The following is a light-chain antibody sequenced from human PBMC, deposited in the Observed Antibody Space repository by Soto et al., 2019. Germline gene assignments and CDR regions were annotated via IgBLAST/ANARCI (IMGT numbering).Light chain of an antibody. CDR1: SSNIGSNS. CDR3: AAWDDSLSGYV. Sequence: QSVLTQPPSASGTPGQRVTISCSGSSSNIGSNSVYWYQQLLGTAPKLLIYRNSQRPSGVPDRFSGSKSGTSASLAISGLRSEDEADYYCAAWDDSLSGYVFGTGTKVTVL. V-gene: IGLV1-47*01. J-gene: IGLJ1*01. CDR2: RNS.